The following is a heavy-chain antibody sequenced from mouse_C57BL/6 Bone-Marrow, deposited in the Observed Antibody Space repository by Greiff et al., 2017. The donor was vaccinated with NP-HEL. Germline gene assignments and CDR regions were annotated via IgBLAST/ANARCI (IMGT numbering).Heavy chain of an antibody. J-gene: IGHJ1*03. CDR1: GYTFTTYP. CDR2: FHPYNDDT. D-gene: IGHD2-3*01. CDR3: ARGGYFYWYFDV. Sequence: QVQLKQSGAELVEPGASVKMSCKASGYTFTTYPIEWMKQNHGKSLEWIGNFHPYNDDTKYNEKFKGKATLTVEKSSSTVYLELSRLTSDDSAVYYCARGGYFYWYFDVWGTGTTVTVSS. V-gene: IGHV1-47*01.